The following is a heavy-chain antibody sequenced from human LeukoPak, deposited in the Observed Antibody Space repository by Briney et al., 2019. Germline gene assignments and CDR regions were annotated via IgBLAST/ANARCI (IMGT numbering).Heavy chain of an antibody. V-gene: IGHV3-21*01. J-gene: IGHJ4*02. CDR3: ARVGVAVAGTGVDY. Sequence: GGSLRLSCAASGFTFSSYSMNWVRQAPGKGLEWVSSISSSSSYIYYADSVKGRFTVSRDNAKNSLYLQMNSLRAEDTAVYYCARVGVAVAGTGVDYWGQGTLVTVSS. D-gene: IGHD6-19*01. CDR2: ISSSSSYI. CDR1: GFTFSSYS.